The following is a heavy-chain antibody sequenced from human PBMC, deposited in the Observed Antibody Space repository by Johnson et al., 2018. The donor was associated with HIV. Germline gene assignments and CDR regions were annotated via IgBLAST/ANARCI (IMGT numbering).Heavy chain of an antibody. V-gene: IGHV3-30-3*01. CDR2: ISYDGINK. J-gene: IGHJ3*02. CDR1: GFTFSSYA. CDR3: AREVYAHDAFDI. Sequence: VQLVESGGGVVQPGRSLRLSCAASGFTFSSYAMHWVRQAPGKGLEWVAVISYDGINKYYADSGKGRFTISRDNSKKTLYLQMTSLRPEDTAVYYCAREVYAHDAFDIWGQGTMVTVSS. D-gene: IGHD3-16*01.